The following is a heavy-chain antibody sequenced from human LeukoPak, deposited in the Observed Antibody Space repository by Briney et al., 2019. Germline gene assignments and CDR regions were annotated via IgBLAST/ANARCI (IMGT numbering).Heavy chain of an antibody. CDR2: IKQEGSEK. J-gene: IGHJ5*02. V-gene: IGHV3-7*01. Sequence: PGGSLRLSCAASGFTFSSYWMSWVRQAPGKGLEWGANIKQEGSEKYYVDSVKGGFTISRDNAKNSLYLQVNSLRAEDTAVYYCAREYSSSWYNWFDPWGQGTLVTVSS. CDR1: GFTFSSYW. CDR3: AREYSSSWYNWFDP. D-gene: IGHD6-13*01.